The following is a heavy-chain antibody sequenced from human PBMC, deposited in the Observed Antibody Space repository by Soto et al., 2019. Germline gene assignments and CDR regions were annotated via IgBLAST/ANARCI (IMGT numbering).Heavy chain of an antibody. D-gene: IGHD6-13*01. CDR3: ARNILTAGTFDY. CDR2: TYYRSKWSN. V-gene: IGHV6-1*01. J-gene: IGHJ4*02. Sequence: PSQTLSLTCAISGDSVSXNSGACSWIRQSPSRSLEWLGRTYYRSKWSNDYEPSVKSRITINPGTSKNQFSLQLTSVTPEDTAVYYCARNILTAGTFDYWGQGALVTVSS. CDR1: GDSVSXNSGA.